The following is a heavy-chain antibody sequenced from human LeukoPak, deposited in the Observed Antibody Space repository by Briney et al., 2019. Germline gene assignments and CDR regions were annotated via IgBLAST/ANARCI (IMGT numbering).Heavy chain of an antibody. Sequence: GGSLRLSCVASGFIFSDSWMSWVRQAPGKGLEGVTDIDKDGSEKDYVDSVSGRFTISRDNAKNSVYLQMDSLRAEDTAVYYCATYTNWVAGDVWGQGTTVSVSS. D-gene: IGHD3-16*01. CDR2: IDKDGSEK. J-gene: IGHJ6*02. CDR3: ATYTNWVAGDV. CDR1: GFIFSDSW. V-gene: IGHV3-7*01.